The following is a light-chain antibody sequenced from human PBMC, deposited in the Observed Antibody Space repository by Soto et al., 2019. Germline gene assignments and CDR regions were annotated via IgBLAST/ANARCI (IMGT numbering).Light chain of an antibody. CDR1: QSISRN. V-gene: IGKV1-39*01. CDR3: QQSFTTASIT. CDR2: AAA. J-gene: IGKJ5*01. Sequence: DLQMTQSPSALSASVGDRVTITCRASQSISRNLNWYHHKPGKAPKLLIYAAASLQNGVPSRFRGGGSGTEFTLTISSLQPEYFGTYYCQQSFTTASITFGQGTRLEIK.